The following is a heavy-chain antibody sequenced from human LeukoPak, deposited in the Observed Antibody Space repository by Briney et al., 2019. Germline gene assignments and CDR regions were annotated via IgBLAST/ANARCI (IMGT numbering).Heavy chain of an antibody. CDR3: ARARNYYDSSDYYYEGDAFDI. CDR1: GGSISSGSYY. D-gene: IGHD3-22*01. J-gene: IGHJ3*02. Sequence: SQTLSLTCTVSGGSISSGSYYWSWIRQPPGKGLECIGYIYYSGSTHYNPSLKSRVTISVGTSKNQFSLKLSSVTAADTAVYFCARARNYYDSSDYYYEGDAFDIWGQGTMVTVSS. V-gene: IGHV4-61*01. CDR2: IYYSGST.